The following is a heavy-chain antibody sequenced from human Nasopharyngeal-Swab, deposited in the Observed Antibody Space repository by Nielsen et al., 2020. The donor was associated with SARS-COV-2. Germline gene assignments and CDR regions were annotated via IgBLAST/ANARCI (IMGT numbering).Heavy chain of an antibody. J-gene: IGHJ4*02. CDR1: GGSVSSGSYY. CDR3: ARALLWEPFDY. V-gene: IGHV4-61*01. D-gene: IGHD1-26*01. CDR2: IYYSWST. Sequence: SETLSLTCTVSGGSVSSGSYYWSWIRQPPGKGLEWIGYIYYSWSTNYNPSLKSRVTISVDTSKNQFSLKLSSVTAADTAVYYCARALLWEPFDYWGQGTLVTVSS.